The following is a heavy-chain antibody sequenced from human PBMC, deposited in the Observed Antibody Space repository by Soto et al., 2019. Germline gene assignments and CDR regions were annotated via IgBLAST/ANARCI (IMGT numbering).Heavy chain of an antibody. CDR3: GRGLGFALDI. J-gene: IGHJ3*02. D-gene: IGHD1-26*01. Sequence: EVQLVESGGGLVQPGGSLRLSCAASGFPFRRYSMNWVRQAPGKGLEWVSYLSSGGITIYYTDSVKGRFTISRDNANNALYLQMNSLRDEDTAVYYCGRGLGFALDIWGQGTMVTVSS. V-gene: IGHV3-48*02. CDR1: GFPFRRYS. CDR2: LSSGGITI.